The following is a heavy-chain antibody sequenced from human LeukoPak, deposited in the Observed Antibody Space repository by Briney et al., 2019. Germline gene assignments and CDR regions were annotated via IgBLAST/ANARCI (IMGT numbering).Heavy chain of an antibody. D-gene: IGHD6-13*01. CDR2: ISGSGGST. J-gene: IGHJ3*02. CDR3: AKGISSSWYADAFDI. CDR1: RFTFSSYS. Sequence: GGSLRLSCAASRFTFSSYSMNWVRQAPGKGLEWVSAISGSGGSTYYADSVKGRFTISRDNSKNTLYLQMNSLRAEDTAVYYCAKGISSSWYADAFDIWGQGTMVTVSS. V-gene: IGHV3-23*01.